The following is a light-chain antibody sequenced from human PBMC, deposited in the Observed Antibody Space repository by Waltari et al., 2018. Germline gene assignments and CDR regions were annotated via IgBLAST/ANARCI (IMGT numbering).Light chain of an antibody. J-gene: IGKJ1*01. CDR2: AAS. CDR1: QGIRSD. Sequence: AIQMTQAPSYLYASFGDRVTIPCRASQGIRSDLGWYQQKPGKAPKLLIYAASTLQSGVPSRFSGSGSGTDFTLTISSLQPEDFATYYCLQDDNYPRTFGQGTKVEIK. V-gene: IGKV1-6*02. CDR3: LQDDNYPRT.